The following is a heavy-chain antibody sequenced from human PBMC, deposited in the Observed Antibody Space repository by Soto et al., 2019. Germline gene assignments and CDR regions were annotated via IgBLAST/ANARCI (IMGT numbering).Heavy chain of an antibody. CDR3: VRGGQWLALANAVYYFDY. J-gene: IGHJ4*02. Sequence: SETLSLTCAVYGGSFSGYYWSWIRQPPGKGLEWIGEINHSGSTNYNPSLKSRVTISVDTSKNQFSLKLSSVTAADTAVYYCVRGGQWLALANAVYYFDYWGQGTLVTVS. V-gene: IGHV4-34*01. CDR2: INHSGST. D-gene: IGHD6-19*01. CDR1: GGSFSGYY.